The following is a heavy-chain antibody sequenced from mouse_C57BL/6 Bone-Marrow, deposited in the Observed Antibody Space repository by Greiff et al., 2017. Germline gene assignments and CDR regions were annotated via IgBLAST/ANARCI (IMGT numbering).Heavy chain of an antibody. CDR1: GYTFTDYN. J-gene: IGHJ3*01. CDR3: ARDYYGYRFAY. D-gene: IGHD2-2*01. Sequence: EVQLQESGPELVKPGASVKIPCKASGYTFTDYNMDWVKQSHGKSLEWIGDINPTNGGTIYNQKFKGKATLTVDKSSSTAYMELRSLTSEDTAVYYCARDYYGYRFAYWGQGTLVTVSA. V-gene: IGHV1-18*01. CDR2: INPTNGGT.